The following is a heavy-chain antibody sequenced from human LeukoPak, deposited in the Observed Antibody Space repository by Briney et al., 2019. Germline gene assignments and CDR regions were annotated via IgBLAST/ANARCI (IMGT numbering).Heavy chain of an antibody. V-gene: IGHV1-2*02. Sequence: ASVKVSCKASGYTFTSYDINWVRQATGQGLEWMGWINPNSGGTNYAQKFQGRVTMTRDTSISTAYMELSRLRSDDTAVYYCARGGSSSGFDYWGQGTLVTVSS. CDR3: ARGGSSSGFDY. D-gene: IGHD6-6*01. CDR2: INPNSGGT. J-gene: IGHJ4*02. CDR1: GYTFTSYD.